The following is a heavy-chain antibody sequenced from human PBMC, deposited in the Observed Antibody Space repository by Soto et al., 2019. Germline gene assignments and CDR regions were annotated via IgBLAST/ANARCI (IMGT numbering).Heavy chain of an antibody. CDR3: ATPMVGGVINRGYYYYCMYV. V-gene: IGHV1-69*13. CDR2: IIPIFGTA. D-gene: IGHD3-10*01. CDR1: GGTFSGYA. Sequence: SVKVSCKASGGTFSGYAISWVRQAPGQGLEWMGRIIPIFGTANYAQKFQGRVTFTADESRSTAYMELSSTRSEDTAVYYCATPMVGGVINRGYYYYCMYVWRQGTTVTVSS. J-gene: IGHJ6*02.